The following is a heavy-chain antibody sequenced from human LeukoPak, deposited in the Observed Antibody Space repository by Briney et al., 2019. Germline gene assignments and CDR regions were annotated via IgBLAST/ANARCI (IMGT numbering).Heavy chain of an antibody. Sequence: GGSLRLSCAASGFTFSSYAMSWVRHAPGEGLEWVSAISDSGGTTYYADSVKGRSTISRDNSKNTLYLQINSLRGEDTAVYYCAKLTRGYCSSTACPNWFDPWGQGTLVTVSS. J-gene: IGHJ5*02. CDR1: GFTFSSYA. D-gene: IGHD2-2*01. CDR2: ISDSGGTT. CDR3: AKLTRGYCSSTACPNWFDP. V-gene: IGHV3-23*01.